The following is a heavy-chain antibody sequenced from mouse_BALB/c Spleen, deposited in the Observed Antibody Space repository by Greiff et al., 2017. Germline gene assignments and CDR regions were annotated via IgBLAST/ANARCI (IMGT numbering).Heavy chain of an antibody. D-gene: IGHD1-1*01. Sequence: QVQLQQSGAELAKPGASVKMSCKASGYTFTSYWMHWVKQRPGQGLEWIGYINPSTGYTEYNQKFKDKATLTADKSSSTAYMQLSSLTSEDSAVYYCARRRITTVGFAMDYWGQGTSVTVSS. J-gene: IGHJ4*01. CDR3: ARRRITTVGFAMDY. V-gene: IGHV1-7*01. CDR1: GYTFTSYW. CDR2: INPSTGYT.